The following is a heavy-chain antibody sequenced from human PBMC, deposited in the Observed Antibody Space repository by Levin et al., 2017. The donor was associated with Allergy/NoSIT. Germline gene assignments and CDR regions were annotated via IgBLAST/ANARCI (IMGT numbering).Heavy chain of an antibody. D-gene: IGHD2-15*01. V-gene: IGHV4-59*01. J-gene: IGHJ3*02. CDR1: GASIGSFY. CDR3: ARGTLQQGGAFDI. Sequence: SETLSLTCTVSGASIGSFYWTWIRQSPGKGLEWIGYLYSGASTIYNPSLKSRVTILVDRSRNQFSLKLTSVTTADTAIYYCARGTLQQGGAFDIWGQGTMATVSP. CDR2: LYSGAST.